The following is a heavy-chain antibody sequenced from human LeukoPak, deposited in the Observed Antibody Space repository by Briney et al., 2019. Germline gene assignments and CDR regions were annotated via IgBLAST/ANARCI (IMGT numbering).Heavy chain of an antibody. D-gene: IGHD2-2*02. J-gene: IGHJ6*02. Sequence: GGSLRLSRAASGFTFSSYAMSWVRQAPGKGLEWVSAISGSGGSTYYADSVKGRFTISRDNSKNTLYLQMNSLRAEDTAVYYCAKDYPRYCSSTSCYTPYYYGMDVWGQGTTVTVSS. CDR3: AKDYPRYCSSTSCYTPYYYGMDV. CDR1: GFTFSSYA. CDR2: ISGSGGST. V-gene: IGHV3-23*01.